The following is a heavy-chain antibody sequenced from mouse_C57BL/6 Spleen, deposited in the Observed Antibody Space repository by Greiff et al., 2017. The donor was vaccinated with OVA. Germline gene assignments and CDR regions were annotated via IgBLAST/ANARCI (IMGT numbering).Heavy chain of an antibody. CDR1: GYSITSGYD. J-gene: IGHJ4*01. Sequence: EVQLQESGPGMVKPSQSLYLTCTVTGYSITSGYDWHWIRHFPGNKLEWMGYISYSGSTNYNPSLKSRISITHDTSKNHFFLKLNSVTTEDTATYYCARDDYYYAMDYWGQGTSVTVSS. CDR3: ARDDYYYAMDY. CDR2: ISYSGST. D-gene: IGHD2-4*01. V-gene: IGHV3-1*01.